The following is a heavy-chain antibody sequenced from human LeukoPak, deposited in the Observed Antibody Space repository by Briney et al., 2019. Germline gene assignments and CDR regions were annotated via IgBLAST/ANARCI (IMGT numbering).Heavy chain of an antibody. J-gene: IGHJ4*02. V-gene: IGHV3-33*03. D-gene: IGHD4-23*01. Sequence: GGSLRLSCAASGFTFSTYGMHWVRQAPGKGLEWVAVIWNDGSKQYYADSVKGRFTISRDNSKNSLYLQMNSLRTEDTALYYCAKGGNYGGNSRLNYWGQGTLVTVSS. CDR1: GFTFSTYG. CDR2: IWNDGSKQ. CDR3: AKGGNYGGNSRLNY.